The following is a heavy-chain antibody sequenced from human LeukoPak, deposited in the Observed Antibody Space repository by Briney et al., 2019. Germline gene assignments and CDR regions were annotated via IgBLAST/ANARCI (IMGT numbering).Heavy chain of an antibody. D-gene: IGHD2-21*01. CDR2: IYYSGST. CDR3: ARDGRIRGGVDY. Sequence: SETLSLTCTVSGGSISSSSYYWGWIRQPPGKGLEWIGSIYYSGSTYYNPSLKSRVTISMDTSKNQFSLKLSSVTAADTAVYYCARDGRIRGGVDYWGQGTLVTVSS. V-gene: IGHV4-39*02. J-gene: IGHJ4*02. CDR1: GGSISSSSYY.